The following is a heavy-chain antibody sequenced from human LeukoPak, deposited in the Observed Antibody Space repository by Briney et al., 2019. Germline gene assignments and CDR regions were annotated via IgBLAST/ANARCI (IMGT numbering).Heavy chain of an antibody. CDR2: INPDGGST. J-gene: IGHJ3*02. V-gene: IGHV3-74*01. Sequence: GGSLRLSCAASGFTFSSYWMHWVRQAPGKGLVWVSRINPDGGSTAYADSVKGRFTISRDNARNSLYLQMNSLRAEDTAVYYCARDRSQGWDSSGYYPDAFNIWGQGTMVTVSS. D-gene: IGHD3-22*01. CDR3: ARDRSQGWDSSGYYPDAFNI. CDR1: GFTFSSYW.